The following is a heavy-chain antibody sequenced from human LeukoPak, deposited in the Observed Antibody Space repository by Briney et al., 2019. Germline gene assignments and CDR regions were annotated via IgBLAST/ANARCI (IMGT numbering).Heavy chain of an antibody. CDR2: IRSSGSTI. CDR3: ATDRSSIAVRPH. Sequence: PGGSLRLSCTASGFTFSGYSMNWVRQAPGRGLEWISYIRSSGSTIYYADSMKGRFTISRDNAKDSLYLQMNSLRAEDTAVYYCATDRSSIAVRPHWGQGTLVTVSS. CDR1: GFTFSGYS. J-gene: IGHJ4*02. D-gene: IGHD6-6*01. V-gene: IGHV3-48*04.